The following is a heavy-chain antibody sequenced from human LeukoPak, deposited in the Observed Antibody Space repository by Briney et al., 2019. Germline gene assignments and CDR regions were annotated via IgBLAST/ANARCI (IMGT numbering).Heavy chain of an antibody. CDR2: IKQDGSEK. J-gene: IGHJ5*02. CDR3: ARESYQLLYNWFDP. CDR1: GFTFSSNW. Sequence: GGSLSLYCAASGFTFSSNWMSWVRQAPGKGREWVANIKQDGSEKYYLDSVKGRFTISSDNAKNSLYLQMNSLRAEDTAVYYCARESYQLLYNWFDPWGQGTLVTVSS. D-gene: IGHD2-2*01. V-gene: IGHV3-7*01.